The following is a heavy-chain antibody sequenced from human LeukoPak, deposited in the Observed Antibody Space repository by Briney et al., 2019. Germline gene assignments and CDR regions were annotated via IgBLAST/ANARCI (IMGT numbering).Heavy chain of an antibody. V-gene: IGHV1-69*01. Sequence: ASVTVSCKASGGTFSSYAISWVRQAPGQGLEWMGGIIPIFGTANYAQKFRGRVTITADESTSTAYMELSSLRSEDTAVYYCARGAGELLWFGASGYYYMDVWGKGTTVTVSS. CDR2: IIPIFGTA. CDR1: GGTFSSYA. D-gene: IGHD3-10*01. CDR3: ARGAGELLWFGASGYYYMDV. J-gene: IGHJ6*03.